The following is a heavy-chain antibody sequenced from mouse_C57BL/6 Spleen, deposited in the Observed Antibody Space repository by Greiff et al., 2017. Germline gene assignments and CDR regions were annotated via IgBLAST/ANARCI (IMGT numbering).Heavy chain of an antibody. CDR3: ARGVYYYGRSFYFDY. CDR2: IYPGSGST. D-gene: IGHD1-1*01. J-gene: IGHJ2*01. V-gene: IGHV1-55*01. CDR1: GYTFTSYW. Sequence: QVQLQQPGAELVKPGASVKMSCKASGYTFTSYWITWVKQRPGQGLEWIGDIYPGSGSTNYNEKFKSKATLTVDTSSSTAYVQLSSLTSEDSAVYYCARGVYYYGRSFYFDYWGQGTTLTVSS.